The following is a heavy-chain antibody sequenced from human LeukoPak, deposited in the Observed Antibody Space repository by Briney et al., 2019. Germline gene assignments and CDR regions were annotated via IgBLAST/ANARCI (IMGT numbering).Heavy chain of an antibody. CDR2: IYHSGST. CDR1: GGSITSPNC. V-gene: IGHV4-4*02. D-gene: IGHD4-17*01. Sequence: SETLSLTCGVSGGSITSPNCWSWVRQPPGKGLEWIGEIYHSGSTNYNPSLKSRVTMSVDKSKNQFSLKLSSVTAADTAVYYCASSSGDYALDGWGQGALVTVSS. CDR3: ASSSGDYALDG. J-gene: IGHJ4*02.